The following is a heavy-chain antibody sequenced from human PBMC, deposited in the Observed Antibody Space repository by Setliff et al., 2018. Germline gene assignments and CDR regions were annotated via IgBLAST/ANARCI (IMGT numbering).Heavy chain of an antibody. CDR1: GGIFNSFS. D-gene: IGHD3-3*01. CDR2: IIPLFETT. Sequence: SVKVSCKASGGIFNSFSITWVRQAPGQGLEWMGRIIPLFETTNYVEKFQGRVTITADKSTSTAYMELSRLRSEDTAVYYCAVSTIFGVVSPTPDAFDIWGQGTMVTVSS. J-gene: IGHJ3*02. CDR3: AVSTIFGVVSPTPDAFDI. V-gene: IGHV1-69*06.